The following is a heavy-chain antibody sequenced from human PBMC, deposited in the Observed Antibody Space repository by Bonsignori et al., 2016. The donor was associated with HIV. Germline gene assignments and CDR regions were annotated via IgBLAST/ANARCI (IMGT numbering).Heavy chain of an antibody. CDR2: IRYDGSNK. V-gene: IGHV3-30*02. J-gene: IGHJ6*03. CDR1: GFTFSSYG. D-gene: IGHD2-8*01. CDR3: AKGGDCTNGVCRGYYYYMDV. Sequence: GESLKISCAASGFTFSSYGMHWVRQAPGKGLEWVAFIRYDGSNKYYADSVKGRFTISRDNSKNTLYLQMNSLRAEDTAVYYCAKGGDCTNGVCRGYYYYMDVWGKGTTVTVSS.